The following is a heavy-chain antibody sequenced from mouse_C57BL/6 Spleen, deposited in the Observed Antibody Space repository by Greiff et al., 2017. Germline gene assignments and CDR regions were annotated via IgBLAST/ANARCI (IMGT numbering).Heavy chain of an antibody. CDR3: ARDGSSLHYYAMDY. CDR1: GYSITSGYY. CDR2: ISYDGSN. Sequence: EVQLQQSGPGLVKPSQSLSLTCSVTGYSITSGYYWNWIRQFPGNKLEWMGYISYDGSNNYNPSLKNRISITRDTSKNQFFLKLNSVTTEDTATYYCARDGSSLHYYAMDYWGQGTSVTVSS. D-gene: IGHD1-1*01. J-gene: IGHJ4*01. V-gene: IGHV3-6*01.